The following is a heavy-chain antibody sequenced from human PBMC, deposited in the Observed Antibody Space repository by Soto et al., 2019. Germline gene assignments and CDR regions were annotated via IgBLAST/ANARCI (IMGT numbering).Heavy chain of an antibody. CDR3: ARDQLEGNWFDP. CDR2: IYHSGST. V-gene: IGHV4-30-2*01. J-gene: IGHJ5*02. Sequence: SETLSLTCAVSGGSISSGDYSWSWIRQPPGKGLEWIGYIYHSGSTYYNPSLKSRVTISVDRSKNQFSLKLSSVTAADTAVYYCARDQLEGNWFDPWGQGTLVTVSS. CDR1: GGSISSGDYS. D-gene: IGHD1-1*01.